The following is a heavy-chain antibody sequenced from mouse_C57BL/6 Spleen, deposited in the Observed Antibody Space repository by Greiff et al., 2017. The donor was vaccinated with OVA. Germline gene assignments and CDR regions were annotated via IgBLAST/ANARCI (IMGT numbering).Heavy chain of an antibody. Sequence: QVQLQQSGAELARPGASVKLSCKASGYTFTSYGISWVQQSPGQGLEWIGEIYPRRGNTYYHEKFKGKATLTADQSSSTAYMELRSLTSEDSAVYFGARGDEYGGYWYFDVWGTGTTVTVSS. CDR1: GYTFTSYG. D-gene: IGHD5-1*01. J-gene: IGHJ1*03. CDR3: ARGDEYGGYWYFDV. CDR2: IYPRRGNT. V-gene: IGHV1-81*01.